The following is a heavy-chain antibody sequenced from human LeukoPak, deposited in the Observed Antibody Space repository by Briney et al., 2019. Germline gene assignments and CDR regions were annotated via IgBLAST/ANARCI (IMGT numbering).Heavy chain of an antibody. D-gene: IGHD2-15*01. CDR3: ARSGYCSGGSCYGQGVWFDP. V-gene: IGHV1-18*01. Sequence: GASVKVSCKASGYTFTSYGISWVRQAPGQGLEWMGWISAYNGNTNYAQKLQGRVTMTTDTSTSTAYMELRSLRSDDTAVYYCARSGYCSGGSCYGQGVWFDPWGQGTLVTVSS. CDR1: GYTFTSYG. J-gene: IGHJ5*02. CDR2: ISAYNGNT.